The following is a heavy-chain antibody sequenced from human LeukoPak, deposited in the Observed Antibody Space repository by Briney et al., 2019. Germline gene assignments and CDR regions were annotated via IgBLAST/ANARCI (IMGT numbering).Heavy chain of an antibody. V-gene: IGHV4-34*01. Sequence: SETLSLTCAVYGGSFSGYYWSWIRQPPGKGLEWIGEINHSGSTNYNPSLKSRVTISVDTSKNQFSLKLSSVTAADTAVYYCARLLERFDPWGQGTLVTVSS. CDR3: ARLLERFDP. J-gene: IGHJ5*02. D-gene: IGHD2-15*01. CDR2: INHSGST. CDR1: GGSFSGYY.